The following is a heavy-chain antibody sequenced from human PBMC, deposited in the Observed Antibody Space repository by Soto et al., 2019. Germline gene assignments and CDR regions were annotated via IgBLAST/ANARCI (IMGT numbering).Heavy chain of an antibody. D-gene: IGHD5-12*01. V-gene: IGHV4-31*03. CDR1: GGSISRGGYY. CDR3: ARKDSGYADYMDV. Sequence: QVQLQESGPGLVKPSQTLSLTCTVSGGSISRGGYYWSWIRQHPGKGLEWIGYIYYRGGAYYNPSRKSRVTISVDTSENQFSLRLSSVTAADTAVYYCARKDSGYADYMDVWGKGTTVTVSS. CDR2: IYYRGGA. J-gene: IGHJ6*03.